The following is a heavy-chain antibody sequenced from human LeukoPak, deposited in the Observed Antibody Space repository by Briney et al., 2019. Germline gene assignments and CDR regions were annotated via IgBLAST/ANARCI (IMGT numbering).Heavy chain of an antibody. V-gene: IGHV3-30*03. CDR2: ISYDGSNK. CDR1: GFTFSSYG. Sequence: HPGRSLRLSCAASGFTFSSYGMHWVRQAPGKGLEWVAVISYDGSNKYYADSVKGRFAISRDNSKNTLYLQMNSLRAEDTAVYYCARGENDYGDYYLDPRGRFDPWGQGTLVTVSS. J-gene: IGHJ5*02. D-gene: IGHD4-17*01. CDR3: ARGENDYGDYYLDPRGRFDP.